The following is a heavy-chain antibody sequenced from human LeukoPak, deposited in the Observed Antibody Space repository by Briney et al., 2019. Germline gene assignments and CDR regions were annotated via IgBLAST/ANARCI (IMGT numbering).Heavy chain of an antibody. Sequence: GGSLRLSCEASGFTFSSYGMHWVRQAPGKGLEWVAVIWYDGSDKYYADSVKGRFSISRNNSKNTLYLQMNSLRAEDTAVYYCARELPPVVNFYFDSWGQGTLVTVSS. CDR3: ARELPPVVNFYFDS. D-gene: IGHD3-22*01. J-gene: IGHJ4*02. CDR1: GFTFSSYG. V-gene: IGHV3-33*01. CDR2: IWYDGSDK.